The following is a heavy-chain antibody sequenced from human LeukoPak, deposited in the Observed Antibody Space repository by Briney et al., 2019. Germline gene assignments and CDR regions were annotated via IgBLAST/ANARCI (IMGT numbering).Heavy chain of an antibody. CDR1: GGSISSGGYY. J-gene: IGHJ4*02. CDR3: ARLGAPGTYYYDSSGYYQFDY. Sequence: SGTLSLTCTVSGGSISSGGYYWSWIRQHPGKGLEWIGYIYYSGSTYYNPSLKSRVTISVDTSKNQFPLKLSSVTAADTAVYYCARLGAPGTYYYDSSGYYQFDYWGQGTLVTVSS. CDR2: IYYSGST. D-gene: IGHD3-22*01. V-gene: IGHV4-31*03.